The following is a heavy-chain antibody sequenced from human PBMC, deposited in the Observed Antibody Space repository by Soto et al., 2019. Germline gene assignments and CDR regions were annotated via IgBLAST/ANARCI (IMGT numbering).Heavy chain of an antibody. CDR3: ATGGYCSSTSCSSYYDFWSGYYTGNYYGMDV. CDR2: INPNSGGT. V-gene: IGHV1-2*02. Sequence: GASVEVSCKASGYTFTGYYMHWVREAPGQGLEWMEWINPNSGGTNYAQKFQGRVTMTRDTSISTAYMELSRLRSDDTAVYYCATGGYCSSTSCSSYYDFWSGYYTGNYYGMDVWGQGTTVTVSS. D-gene: IGHD3-3*01. CDR1: GYTFTGYY. J-gene: IGHJ6*02.